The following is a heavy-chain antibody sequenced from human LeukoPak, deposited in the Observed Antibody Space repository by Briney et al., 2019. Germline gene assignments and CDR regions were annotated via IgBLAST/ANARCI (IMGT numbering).Heavy chain of an antibody. CDR3: LMTIAVAGTGDFDY. CDR2: ISDDARNE. V-gene: IGHV3-30*03. CDR1: GFPFSGYG. Sequence: GGSLRLSCAASGFPFSGYGMNWVRQAPGKGLEWVTVISDDARNEDYADSVKGRFTISRDNSKNTLYLQMNSLRAEDTAVYYPLMTIAVAGTGDFDYWGQGTLVTVSS. J-gene: IGHJ4*02. D-gene: IGHD6-19*01.